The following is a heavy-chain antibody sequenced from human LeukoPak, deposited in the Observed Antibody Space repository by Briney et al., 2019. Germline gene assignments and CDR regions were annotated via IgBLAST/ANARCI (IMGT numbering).Heavy chain of an antibody. CDR1: GFTFSSYG. V-gene: IGHV3-7*01. CDR3: ARRFSRITMIRGESWFDP. D-gene: IGHD3-10*01. J-gene: IGHJ5*02. CDR2: IKEDGSEK. Sequence: PGGSLRLSCAASGFTFSSYGMSWVRQAPGKGLEWVANIKEDGSEKYYVDSVKGRFTISRDNAKNSLYLQMNSLRAEDTAVYYCARRFSRITMIRGESWFDPWGQGTLVIVSS.